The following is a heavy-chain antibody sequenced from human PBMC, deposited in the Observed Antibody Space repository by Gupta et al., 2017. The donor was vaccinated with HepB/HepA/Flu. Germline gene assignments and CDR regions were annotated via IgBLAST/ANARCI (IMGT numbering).Heavy chain of an antibody. CDR1: GYTVSNNY. Sequence: EVFLVESGGGLIQPGGSLRLSCAASGYTVSNNYMSWFRQAPGKGLEWVSRIYSGGDTHYADSVKGRFTISRDKPSNTLFLQMNSLRAEDTAVYYCATSPSHFDGGQGTLVTVSS. CDR2: IYSGGDT. D-gene: IGHD2-2*01. V-gene: IGHV3-53*01. J-gene: IGHJ4*02. CDR3: ATSPSHFD.